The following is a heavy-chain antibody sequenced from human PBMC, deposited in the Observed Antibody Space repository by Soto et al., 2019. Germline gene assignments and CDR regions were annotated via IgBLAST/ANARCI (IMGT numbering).Heavy chain of an antibody. V-gene: IGHV4-31*03. CDR1: GGSISSGGYY. CDR3: ARDSGYDGNWFDP. D-gene: IGHD5-12*01. CDR2: IYYSGST. J-gene: IGHJ5*02. Sequence: SETLSLTCNVSGGSISSGGYYWSWIRQHPGKGLEWIGFIYYSGSTYYNPSLKSRVIISLDTSKNQFSLKLSSVTAADTAVYYCARDSGYDGNWFDPWGQGTLVTVSS.